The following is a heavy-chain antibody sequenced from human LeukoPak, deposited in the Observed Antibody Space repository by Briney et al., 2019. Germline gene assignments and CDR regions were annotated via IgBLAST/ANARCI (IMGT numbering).Heavy chain of an antibody. J-gene: IGHJ4*02. CDR1: GFTFSSYS. D-gene: IGHD6-19*01. CDR3: ARERASGWFRTFDY. CDR2: ISSSSSYI. Sequence: GGSLRLSCAASGFTFSSYSMNWVRQAPGKGLEWVSSISSSSSYIYYADSVKGRFTISRDNAKNSLYLQMNSLRAEDTAVYYCARERASGWFRTFDYWGQGTLVTVSS. V-gene: IGHV3-21*01.